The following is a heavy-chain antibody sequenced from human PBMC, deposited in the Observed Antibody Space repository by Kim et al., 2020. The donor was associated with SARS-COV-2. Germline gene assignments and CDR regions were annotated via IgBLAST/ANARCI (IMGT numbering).Heavy chain of an antibody. CDR3: ARGRHCSGGICYPGYPSYKFGMDV. J-gene: IGHJ6*02. V-gene: IGHV3-23*01. CDR2: ISGMGANP. Sequence: GGSLRLSCATSGFTFTSYAMSWVRQAPGKGLEWVAVISGMGANPLYADSVKGRFTISRDNSKNTVYLHMNNLRADDTATFYCARGRHCSGGICYPGYPSYKFGMDVWGQGTTVTVSS. D-gene: IGHD2-15*01. CDR1: GFTFTSYA.